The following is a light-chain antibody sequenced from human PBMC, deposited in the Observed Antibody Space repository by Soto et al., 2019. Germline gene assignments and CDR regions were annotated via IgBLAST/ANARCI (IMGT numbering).Light chain of an antibody. V-gene: IGLV3-1*01. CDR1: KLGDKY. CDR3: QAWDSSTPHVV. CDR2: QDS. Sequence: SYELTQPPSVSVSPGQTASITCSGDKLGDKYACWYQRKPGQSPVLVIYQDSKRPSGIPERFSGSNSGNTATLTISGTQAMDEADYYCQAWDSSTPHVVFGGGTKVTVL. J-gene: IGLJ2*01.